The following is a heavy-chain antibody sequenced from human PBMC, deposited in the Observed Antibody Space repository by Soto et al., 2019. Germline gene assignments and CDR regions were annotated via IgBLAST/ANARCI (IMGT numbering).Heavy chain of an antibody. CDR3: TRGYIAVDGISDY. J-gene: IGHJ4*02. CDR2: TRTKAYGGTT. V-gene: IGHV3-49*03. D-gene: IGHD6-19*01. CDR1: GFTFVDYA. Sequence: EVQLVESGGVLVQPGRSLRLSCTASGFTFVDYAMSWFRQATGKGLEWVGFTRTKAYGGTTEYAASVKGRFTISRDDSKSFSYLQMNSLKTEDTGVYYWTRGYIAVDGISDYWGKGTLVTVAS.